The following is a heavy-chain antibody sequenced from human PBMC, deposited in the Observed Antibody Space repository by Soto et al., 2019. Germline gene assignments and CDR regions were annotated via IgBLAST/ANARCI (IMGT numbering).Heavy chain of an antibody. CDR1: GYTFSNYG. V-gene: IGHV1-18*01. J-gene: IGHJ4*02. CDR2: IMAYNNNP. D-gene: IGHD1-26*01. CDR3: GRGGMGKSYWTLDS. Sequence: GASVKVSCKASGYTFSNYGVNWVRQAPGQGLEWLGYIMAYNNNPHYAQKFGGRVTMTADTSTSTAFLELRSLTSDDTAVYDCGRGGMGKSYWTLDSWGQGTQVTVSS.